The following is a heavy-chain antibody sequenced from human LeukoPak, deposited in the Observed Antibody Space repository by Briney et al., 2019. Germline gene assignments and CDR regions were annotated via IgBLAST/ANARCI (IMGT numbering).Heavy chain of an antibody. D-gene: IGHD3-22*01. V-gene: IGHV3-48*01. J-gene: IGHJ4*02. Sequence: GGSLRLSCAASGFTFSTYSMNWVRQAPGKGLEWVSYISYTNIIYYADSVKGRFTISRDNSKNALYLQMNSLRAEDTAVYYCAKYDSSGYYWGQGTLVTVSS. CDR1: GFTFSTYS. CDR3: AKYDSSGYY. CDR2: ISYTNII.